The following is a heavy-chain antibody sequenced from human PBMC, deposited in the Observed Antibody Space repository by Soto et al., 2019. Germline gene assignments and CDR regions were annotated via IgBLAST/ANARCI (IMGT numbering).Heavy chain of an antibody. Sequence: EVQLVESGGGLVQPGRSLRLSCAASGFTFDDYAMHWVRQAPGKGLEWVSGMSWNSGSIGYADSVKGRFTISRDNAKNSLYLQMNSLRAEDTALYYCARTRGDYYYYGMDVWGQGTTVTVSS. V-gene: IGHV3-9*01. J-gene: IGHJ6*02. CDR1: GFTFDDYA. CDR3: ARTRGDYYYYGMDV. CDR2: MSWNSGSI. D-gene: IGHD1-7*01.